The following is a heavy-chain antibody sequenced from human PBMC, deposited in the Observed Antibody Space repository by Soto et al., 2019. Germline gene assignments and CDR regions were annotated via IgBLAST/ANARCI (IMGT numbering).Heavy chain of an antibody. CDR3: AIDYVFGELFDP. CDR1: GYTFTSYG. J-gene: IGHJ5*02. CDR2: ISAYNGNT. Sequence: QVQLVQSGAEVTKPGASVKVSCKASGYTFTSYGITWVRQAPGQGLEWMGWISAYNGNTNYAQKLQGRVTMTTDTSTSTAYMERRRIRSDDTAVYCCAIDYVFGELFDPLGQGTLVTVSS. V-gene: IGHV1-18*01. D-gene: IGHD3-10*02.